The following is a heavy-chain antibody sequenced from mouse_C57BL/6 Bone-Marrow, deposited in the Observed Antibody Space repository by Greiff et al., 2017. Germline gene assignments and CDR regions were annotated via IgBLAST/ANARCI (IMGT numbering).Heavy chain of an antibody. CDR2: IDTSDSYT. Sequence: QVQLKQPGAELVMPGASVKLSCKASGYPFTSYWMHWVKQRPGQGLEWIGEIDTSDSYTNYNQKFKGKSTLTVDKSSSTAYMQLSSLTSEDSAVYYCARGYYYGSSSNWYFDVWGTGTTVTVSS. CDR1: GYPFTSYW. V-gene: IGHV1-69*01. CDR3: ARGYYYGSSSNWYFDV. J-gene: IGHJ1*03. D-gene: IGHD1-1*01.